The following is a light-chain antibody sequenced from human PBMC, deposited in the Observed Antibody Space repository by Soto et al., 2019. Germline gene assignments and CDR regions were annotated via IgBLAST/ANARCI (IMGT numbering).Light chain of an antibody. CDR2: GVS. CDR3: HQYGISPPT. J-gene: IGKJ1*01. V-gene: IGKV3-20*01. Sequence: EVVLTQSPGTLSLSPGERATLSCRASQSVSGSDLAWYQQKPGQAPRLLISGVSNRATGTPDRFSGSGSGTDFTITISSLEPEDFAVFYCHQYGISPPTFGPGTKVEI. CDR1: QSVSGSD.